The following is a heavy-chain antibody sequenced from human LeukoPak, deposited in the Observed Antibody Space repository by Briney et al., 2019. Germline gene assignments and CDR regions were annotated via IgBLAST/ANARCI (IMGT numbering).Heavy chain of an antibody. V-gene: IGHV1-69*05. CDR1: GGTFSSYA. J-gene: IGHJ4*02. CDR3: ARALDLDYYDSSGFDY. Sequence: SVKVSXKASGGTFSSYAISWVRQAPGQGLEWIGGIIPIFGTANYAQKFQGRVTITTDESTSTAYMELSSLRSEDTAVYYCARALDLDYYDSSGFDYWGQGTLVTVSS. CDR2: IIPIFGTA. D-gene: IGHD3-22*01.